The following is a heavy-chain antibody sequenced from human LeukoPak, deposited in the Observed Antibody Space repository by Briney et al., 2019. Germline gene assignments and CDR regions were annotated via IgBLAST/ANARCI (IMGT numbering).Heavy chain of an antibody. CDR1: GFTFSSYS. J-gene: IGHJ4*02. CDR2: ISSSSSYI. CDR3: AREPNYYDSSGYSTS. Sequence: GGSLRLSCAASGFTFSSYSMNWVRLAPGKGLEWVSSISSSSSYIYYADSVKGRFTISRDNAKNSLYLQMNSLRAEDTAVYYCAREPNYYDSSGYSTSGGQGTLVTVSS. V-gene: IGHV3-21*01. D-gene: IGHD3-22*01.